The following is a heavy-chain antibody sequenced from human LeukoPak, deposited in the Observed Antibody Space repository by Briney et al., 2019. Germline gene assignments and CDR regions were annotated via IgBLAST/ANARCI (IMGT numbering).Heavy chain of an antibody. V-gene: IGHV1-46*01. CDR2: INPIGGST. J-gene: IGHJ4*02. D-gene: IGHD5-24*01. CDR1: GYTFTSYY. CDR3: ARALRMATIPGVNMNYFDY. Sequence: ASVKVSCKASGYTFTSYYMHWVRQAPGQGLEWMGIINPIGGSTIYAQKFQGRVTMTRDTSTGTVYMELSSLRSEDTAVYYCARALRMATIPGVNMNYFDYWGQGTLVTVSS.